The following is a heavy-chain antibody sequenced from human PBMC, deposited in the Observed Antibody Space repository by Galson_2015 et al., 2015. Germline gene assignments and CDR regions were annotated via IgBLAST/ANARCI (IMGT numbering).Heavy chain of an antibody. CDR2: ISYDGSNK. D-gene: IGHD5-12*01. V-gene: IGHV3-30*18. CDR3: AKRAGYSGYDFPDY. CDR1: GFTFSSYG. Sequence: SLRLSCAASGFTFSSYGMHWVRQAPGKGLEWVAVISYDGSNKYYADSVKGRFTISRDNSKNTLYLQMNSLRAEDTAVYYCAKRAGYSGYDFPDYWGQGTLVTVSS. J-gene: IGHJ4*02.